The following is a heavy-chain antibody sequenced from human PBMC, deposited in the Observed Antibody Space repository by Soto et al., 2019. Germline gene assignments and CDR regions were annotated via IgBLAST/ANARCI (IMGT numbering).Heavy chain of an antibody. CDR1: GYSFTSYW. D-gene: IGHD6-19*01. CDR2: IDPSDSYT. CDR3: ARLVADYVDP. J-gene: IGHJ5*02. V-gene: IGHV5-10-1*01. Sequence: PGESLKISCKGSGYSFTSYWISWVRQMPGKGPEWKGRIDPSDSYTNYSPSFQGHVTISADKSISTAYLQWSSLKASDTAMYYCARLVADYVDPWGQGTLVTVSS.